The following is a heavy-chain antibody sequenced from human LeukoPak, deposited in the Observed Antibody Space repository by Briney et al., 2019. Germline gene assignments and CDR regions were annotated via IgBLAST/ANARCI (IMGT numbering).Heavy chain of an antibody. D-gene: IGHD2-15*01. J-gene: IGHJ4*02. CDR2: IYYSGST. CDR3: ARAIVVVVAATYFDY. CDR1: GGSISSSSYY. V-gene: IGHV4-39*07. Sequence: SETLSLTCTVSGGSISSSSYYWGWIRQPPGKGLGWIGSIYYSGSTYYNPSLKSRVTISVDTSKNQFSLKLSSVTAADTAVYYCARAIVVVVAATYFDYWGQGTLVTVSS.